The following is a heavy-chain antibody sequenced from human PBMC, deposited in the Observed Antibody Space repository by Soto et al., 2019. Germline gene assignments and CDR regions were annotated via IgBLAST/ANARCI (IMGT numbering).Heavy chain of an antibody. J-gene: IGHJ4*02. V-gene: IGHV1-8*01. CDR2: MDPKTGNT. CDR1: GYSFTSYD. D-gene: IGHD6-19*01. Sequence: PSVKVSCKASGYSFTSYDINWVRQATGQGLEWMGWMDPKTGNTDYGQKFQGRVTMTRNTSISTAYMELSSLTSEDTAVYYCARGRGWRDYWGQGTRVTVSS. CDR3: ARGRGWRDY.